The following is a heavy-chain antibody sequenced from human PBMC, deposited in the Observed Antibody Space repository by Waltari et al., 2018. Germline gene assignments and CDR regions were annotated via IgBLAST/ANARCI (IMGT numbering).Heavy chain of an antibody. D-gene: IGHD3-16*01. CDR2: INYEGSDI. J-gene: IGHJ5*02. CDR1: GFSFSTSW. CDR3: VRCLANSLYNWLDP. Sequence: EVQLVESGGGLVQPGGSLRLSCAASGFSFSTSWMHWVRQAPGTGLVWVSRINYEGSDITYADSVKGRFTISRDNAKNTLYRQMNSLSVEDTAVYYCVRCLANSLYNWLDPWGQGTLVTVSS. V-gene: IGHV3-74*03.